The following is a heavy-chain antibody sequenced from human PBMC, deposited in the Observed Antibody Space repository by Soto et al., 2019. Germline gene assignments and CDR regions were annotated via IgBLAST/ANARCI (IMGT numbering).Heavy chain of an antibody. CDR2: INPSGGGT. D-gene: IGHD6-19*01. CDR3: ASGYGSGWY. V-gene: IGHV1-46*01. J-gene: IGHJ4*02. CDR1: GYTFTSYY. Sequence: QVQLVKSGAEVKKPGASVQVTCKASGYTFTSYYLHWVRQAPGQGLEWMGIINPSGGGTTYAHQFQGRVTMTRDTSTSIVYMEMSSLRSEDTAVYYCASGYGSGWYWGQGTLVTVSS.